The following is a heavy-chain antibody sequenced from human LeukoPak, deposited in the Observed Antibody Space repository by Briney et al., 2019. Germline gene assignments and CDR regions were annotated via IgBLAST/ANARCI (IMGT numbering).Heavy chain of an antibody. CDR2: MSPNSGDT. V-gene: IGHV1-8*03. D-gene: IGHD6-13*01. Sequence: ASVKVSCTASGYTFTSYDINWVRQATGQGLEWMGWMSPNSGDTGYAQKFQGRATITRDTSITTAYMELSSLRSEDTAVYYCARGYSSSWYFDYWGQGTLVTVSS. CDR1: GYTFTSYD. CDR3: ARGYSSSWYFDY. J-gene: IGHJ4*02.